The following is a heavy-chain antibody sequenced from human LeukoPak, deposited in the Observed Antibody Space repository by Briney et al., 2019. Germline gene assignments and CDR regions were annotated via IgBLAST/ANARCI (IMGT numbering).Heavy chain of an antibody. CDR1: GGSISIYY. D-gene: IGHD2-21*02. V-gene: IGHV4-59*08. J-gene: IGHJ3*02. CDR2: IYYSGST. Sequence: SETLSLTCTVSGGSISIYYWSWIRQPPGKGLEGIGYIYYSGSTNYNPSLKSRVTISVDTSKNQFSLKLSSVTAADTAVYYCARHLAYCGGDCYSPSDAFDIWGQGTMVTVSS. CDR3: ARHLAYCGGDCYSPSDAFDI.